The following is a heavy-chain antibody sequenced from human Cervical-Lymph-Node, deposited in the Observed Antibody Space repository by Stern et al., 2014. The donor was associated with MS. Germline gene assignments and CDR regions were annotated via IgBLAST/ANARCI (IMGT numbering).Heavy chain of an antibody. CDR1: GFTFSSYA. CDR3: AKDSENYDYVWGSLDY. V-gene: IGHV3-23*04. Sequence: EVQLVESGGGLVQPGGSLRLSCAASGFTFSSYAMSWVRQAPGKGLEWVSALRVSGGSTYYADSVKGRFTISRDNSKNTLYLQMNSLRAEDTAVYYCAKDSENYDYVWGSLDYWGQGTLVTVSS. CDR2: LRVSGGST. J-gene: IGHJ4*02. D-gene: IGHD3-16*01.